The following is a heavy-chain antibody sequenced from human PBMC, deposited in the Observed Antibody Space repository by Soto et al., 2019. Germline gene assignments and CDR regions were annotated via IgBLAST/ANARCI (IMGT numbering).Heavy chain of an antibody. CDR2: INAGNGNT. CDR1: GYTFTSYA. Sequence: ASVKVSCKASGYTFTSYAMHWVRQAPGQRLEWMGWINAGNGNTKYSQKFQGRVTITRDTSAITAYMELSSLRSEDTAVYYCASSTIFGVVIPYFDYWGQGTLVTVSS. J-gene: IGHJ4*02. D-gene: IGHD3-3*01. CDR3: ASSTIFGVVIPYFDY. V-gene: IGHV1-3*01.